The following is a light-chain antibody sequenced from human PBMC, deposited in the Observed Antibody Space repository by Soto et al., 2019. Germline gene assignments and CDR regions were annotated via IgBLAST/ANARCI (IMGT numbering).Light chain of an antibody. CDR1: QNINRW. V-gene: IGKV1-5*01. Sequence: DIQMTQSPSTLSASVGDRVTITCRASQNINRWLAWYQQKPGRAPKLLIYDASGLESGVPSRFSGSGSGTEFTLTISSLQPDDFATYYCQQYESYRTFRQGTKV. J-gene: IGKJ1*01. CDR2: DAS. CDR3: QQYESYRT.